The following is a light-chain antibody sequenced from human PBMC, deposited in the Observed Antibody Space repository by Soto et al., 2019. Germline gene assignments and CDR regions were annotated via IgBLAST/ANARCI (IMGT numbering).Light chain of an antibody. Sequence: DVVVTQSPRSLPVTLGQAASIPCRSSRRLVFSDGNTYLSWFQQRPGQSPRRLIYKVSKRDSGVPDRFSGSGSGTEFTLKISRVEAEDVGVYYCMQGTHWPPITFGQGTRLEIK. CDR2: KVS. CDR1: RRLVFSDGNTY. CDR3: MQGTHWPPIT. V-gene: IGKV2-30*01. J-gene: IGKJ5*01.